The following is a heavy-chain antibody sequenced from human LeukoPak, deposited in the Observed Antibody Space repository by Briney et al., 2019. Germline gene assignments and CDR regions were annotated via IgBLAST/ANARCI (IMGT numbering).Heavy chain of an antibody. CDR1: GFTFSDYY. J-gene: IGHJ6*03. CDR2: ISSSGSTI. D-gene: IGHD2-8*01. Sequence: GGSLRLSCAASGFTFSDYYMSWIRQAPGKGLEWVSYISSSGSTIYYADSVKGRFTISRDNAKNSLYLQMNRLRADEDTAVYYCARGYCTKGVCYTPPSLYMDVWGKGITVTVSS. V-gene: IGHV3-11*04. CDR3: ARGYCTKGVCYTPPSLYMDV.